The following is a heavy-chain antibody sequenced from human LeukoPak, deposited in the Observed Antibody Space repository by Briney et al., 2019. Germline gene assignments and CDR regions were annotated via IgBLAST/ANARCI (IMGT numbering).Heavy chain of an antibody. CDR3: ASYDYGDNWFDP. CDR2: ISTYNGDT. J-gene: IGHJ5*02. Sequence: GASVKVSCKTSGYTFTTYGISWVRQPPGQGLEWMGWISTYNGDTKFARKLQGRVALTTDTSTSTAYMELRSLRSDDTAVYYCASYDYGDNWFDPWGQGTLVTVSS. CDR1: GYTFTTYG. V-gene: IGHV1-18*01. D-gene: IGHD4-17*01.